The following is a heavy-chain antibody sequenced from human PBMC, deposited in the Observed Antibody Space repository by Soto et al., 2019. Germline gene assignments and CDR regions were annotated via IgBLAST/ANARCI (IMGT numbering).Heavy chain of an antibody. CDR1: GDSVSSNIAT. D-gene: IGHD2-8*01. J-gene: IGHJ5*01. Sequence: SQTLSLTYAISGDSVSSNIATGAWIRQSPSRGLEWLGRTYYRSKWYNDYAVSVKSRITINPDTSNNQLSLQLNSVTPDDTAVYYCARLIGNSWLDSWGQGTLVTVSS. CDR3: ARLIGNSWLDS. CDR2: TYYRSKWYN. V-gene: IGHV6-1*01.